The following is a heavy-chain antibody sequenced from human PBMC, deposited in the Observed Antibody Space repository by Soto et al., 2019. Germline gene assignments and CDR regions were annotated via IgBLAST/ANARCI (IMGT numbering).Heavy chain of an antibody. CDR3: ARDDESIAVAGRYYGMDV. CDR2: ISGSGGST. J-gene: IGHJ6*02. V-gene: IGHV3-23*01. CDR1: GFTFSSYA. D-gene: IGHD6-19*01. Sequence: GGSLRLSCAASGFTFSSYAMSWVLQAPGKGLEWVSAISGSGGSTYYADSVKGRFTISRDNSKNTLYLQMNSLRAEDTAVYYCARDDESIAVAGRYYGMDVSGQGTTVTVSS.